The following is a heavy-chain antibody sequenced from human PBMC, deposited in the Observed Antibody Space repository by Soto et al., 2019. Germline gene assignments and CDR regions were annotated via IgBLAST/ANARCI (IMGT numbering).Heavy chain of an antibody. CDR2: INPSGGST. CDR3: ARDRKATKLGQDHYFYGMDV. CDR1: GYTFTSYY. J-gene: IGHJ6*02. Sequence: ASVKVSCKASGYTFTSYYMHWVRQAPGQGLEWMGIINPSGGSTSYAQKFQGRVTMTRDTSTSTVYMELSSLRSEDTALYYCARDRKATKLGQDHYFYGMDVRGQGTTVTVSS. D-gene: IGHD1-26*01. V-gene: IGHV1-46*01.